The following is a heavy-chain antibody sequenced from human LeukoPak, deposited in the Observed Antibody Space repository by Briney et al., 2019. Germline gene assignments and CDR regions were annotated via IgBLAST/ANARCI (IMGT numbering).Heavy chain of an antibody. CDR1: GGSISSYY. J-gene: IGHJ6*02. CDR2: IYYSGST. D-gene: IGHD6-13*01. V-gene: IGHV4-59*08. Sequence: PSETLSLTCTVSGGSISSYYWSWIRQPPGKGLEWIGYIYYSGSTNYNPSLKSRVTISVDTSKNQFSLKLSSVTAADTAVYYCARHSSSWYSLDYWGDYGMDVWGQGTTVTVSS. CDR3: ARHSSSWYSLDYWGDYGMDV.